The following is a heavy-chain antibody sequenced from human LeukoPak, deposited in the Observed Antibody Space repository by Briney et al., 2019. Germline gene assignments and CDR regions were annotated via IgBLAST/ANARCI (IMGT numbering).Heavy chain of an antibody. CDR2: ITSGSDAI. V-gene: IGHV3-48*01. CDR3: ARDPPRRYDY. CDR1: GFTFSTYS. J-gene: IGHJ4*02. Sequence: PGGSLRLSCAASGFTFSTYSMNWVRQAPGKGLEWVAYITSGSDAIYYADAVKGRFTISRDNARNSLYLQMSSLRAEDTAVYYCARDPPRRYDYWGQGTLVTVSS. D-gene: IGHD1-14*01.